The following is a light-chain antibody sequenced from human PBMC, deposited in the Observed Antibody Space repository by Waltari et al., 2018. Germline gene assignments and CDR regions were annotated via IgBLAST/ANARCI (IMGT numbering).Light chain of an antibody. J-gene: IGLJ2*01. V-gene: IGLV2-23*01. CDR1: SSDVGGYNL. CDR2: AGR. CDR3: CSYAGSSTKNVV. Sequence: QSALTQPASVSGSPGQSITISCTGTSSDVGGYNLVPWYQQHPGKAPKLLIYAGRKRPSGVSNRFSGSKSGNTASLTISGLQAEDEADYYCCSYAGSSTKNVVFGGGTKLTVL.